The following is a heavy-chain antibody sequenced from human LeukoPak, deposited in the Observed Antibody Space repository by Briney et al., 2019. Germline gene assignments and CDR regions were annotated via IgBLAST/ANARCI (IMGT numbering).Heavy chain of an antibody. CDR2: IYYSGST. CDR1: GGSFSGYY. D-gene: IGHD3-22*01. CDR3: ARRSSYYYDSRGAFDI. Sequence: SETLSLTCAVYGGSFSGYYWGWIRQPPGKGLEWIGSIYYSGSTYYNPSLKSRVTISVDTSKNQFSLKLSSVTAADTAVYYCARRSSYYYDSRGAFDIWGQGTMVTVSS. J-gene: IGHJ3*02. V-gene: IGHV4-39*01.